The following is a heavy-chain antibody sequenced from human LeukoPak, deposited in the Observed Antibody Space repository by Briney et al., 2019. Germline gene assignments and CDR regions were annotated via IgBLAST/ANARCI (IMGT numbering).Heavy chain of an antibody. Sequence: GGSLRLSCAASGFTFSSYGMHWVRQAPGKGLEWVAVISYDGSNKYYADSVKGRFTISRDNSKNTLYLQMNSLRAEDTAVYYCARAQYYDFWSGYYDYIFGDCNWFDPWGQGTLVTVSS. V-gene: IGHV3-30*03. J-gene: IGHJ5*02. CDR3: ARAQYYDFWSGYYDYIFGDCNWFDP. D-gene: IGHD3-3*01. CDR2: ISYDGSNK. CDR1: GFTFSSYG.